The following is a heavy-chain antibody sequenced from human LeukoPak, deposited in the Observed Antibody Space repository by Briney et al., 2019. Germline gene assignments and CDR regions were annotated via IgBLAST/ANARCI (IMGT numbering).Heavy chain of an antibody. D-gene: IGHD2-2*01. CDR1: GGSISSGSYY. J-gene: IGHJ4*02. V-gene: IGHV4-61*02. CDR2: IYTSGST. Sequence: SETLSLTCTVSGGSISSGSYYWSWIRQPAGKGLEWIGRIYTSGSTNYNPSLKSRVTISVDTSKNQFSLKLSSVTAADTAVYYCARGGERYCSSTSCSLGYWGQGTLVTVSS. CDR3: ARGGERYCSSTSCSLGY.